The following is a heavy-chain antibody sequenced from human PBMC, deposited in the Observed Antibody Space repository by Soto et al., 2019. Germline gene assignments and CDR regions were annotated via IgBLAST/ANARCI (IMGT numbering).Heavy chain of an antibody. CDR3: AQGRVSVIHSKFNI. J-gene: IGHJ3*02. CDR1: GFPLSNFG. D-gene: IGHD3-3*01. CDR2: ISSDGKTE. V-gene: IGHV3-30*18. Sequence: QVQLVESGGGVIQPGGSLSLSFGASGFPLSNFGVHWVRQAPGKGPSWVGAISSDGKTESYGASVRGRFTVSRDNSQNRVFLQLNILRSDDTGVDHLAQGRVSVIHSKFNILGQGTMISVSS.